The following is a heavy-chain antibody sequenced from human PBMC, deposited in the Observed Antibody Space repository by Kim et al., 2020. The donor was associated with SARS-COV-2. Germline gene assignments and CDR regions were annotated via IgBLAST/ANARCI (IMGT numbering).Heavy chain of an antibody. CDR2: ISGSGGST. Sequence: GGSLRLSCAASGFTFSSYAMSWVRQAPGKGLEWVSAISGSGGSTYYADSVKSRFTISRDNSKNTLYLQMNSLRAEDTAVYYCAKDVARYYYDSSGYSLRPFDYWGQGTLVTVSS. CDR1: GFTFSSYA. J-gene: IGHJ4*02. V-gene: IGHV3-23*01. CDR3: AKDVARYYYDSSGYSLRPFDY. D-gene: IGHD3-22*01.